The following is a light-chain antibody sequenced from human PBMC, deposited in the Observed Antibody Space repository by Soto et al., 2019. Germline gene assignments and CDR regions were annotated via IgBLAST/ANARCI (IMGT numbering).Light chain of an antibody. CDR3: QQYGSSGT. V-gene: IGKV3-20*01. CDR1: QNVDSNY. Sequence: EIGMTQSPATLSVSPGERATLSCRAGQNVDSNYLAWYQQKPGQAPRLLIYGASNRATGIPDRFSGSGSGTDFTLTISRLEPEDFAVYYCQQYGSSGTFGQGTKVDIK. CDR2: GAS. J-gene: IGKJ1*01.